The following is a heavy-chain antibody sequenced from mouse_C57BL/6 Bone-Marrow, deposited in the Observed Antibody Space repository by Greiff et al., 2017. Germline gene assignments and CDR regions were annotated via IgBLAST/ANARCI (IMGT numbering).Heavy chain of an antibody. CDR2: ISDGGSST. J-gene: IGHJ4*01. CDR1: GFNFSSYA. V-gene: IGHV5-4*03. Sequence: EVKLMESGGGLVKPGGSLKLSCAASGFNFSSYAMSWVRQTPEKRLAWVATISDGGSSTYYPANVKGRFTITRDNAKNNLYLQMSQLKSEDTAMYYCARPRRRVYYYAMDYWGQGTSVTVSA. D-gene: IGHD3-3*01. CDR3: ARPRRRVYYYAMDY.